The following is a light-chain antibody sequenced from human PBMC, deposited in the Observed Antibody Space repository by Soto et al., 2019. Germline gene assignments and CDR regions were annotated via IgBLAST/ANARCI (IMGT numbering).Light chain of an antibody. CDR2: DSS. CDR1: QSVYSS. Sequence: EIVLTQSPGTLSLSPGERATLSCRASQSVYSSLAWYQQKPGQAPRLLIYDSSFRATGVPDRLSGGGSGTDFTLTISRLEPEDFDGYYCQQYGTSPPTYGPGTKVDIK. CDR3: QQYGTSPPT. J-gene: IGKJ3*01. V-gene: IGKV3-20*01.